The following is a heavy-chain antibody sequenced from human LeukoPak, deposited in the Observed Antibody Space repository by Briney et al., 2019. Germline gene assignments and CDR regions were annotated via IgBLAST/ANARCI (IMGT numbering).Heavy chain of an antibody. CDR1: GFTFSSYG. J-gene: IGHJ4*02. CDR2: ISYDGSSK. CDR3: AKGHYEFWSGYYPLFDY. V-gene: IGHV3-30*18. Sequence: PGGSLRLSCAASGFTFSSYGMHWVRQAPGKGLEWVAVISYDGSSKYYADSVKGRFTISRDNSKNTLYLQMNSLRAEDTAVYYCAKGHYEFWSGYYPLFDYWGQGTLVTVSS. D-gene: IGHD3-3*01.